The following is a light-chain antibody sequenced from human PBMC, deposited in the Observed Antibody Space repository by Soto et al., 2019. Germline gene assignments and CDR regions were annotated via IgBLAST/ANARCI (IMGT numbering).Light chain of an antibody. J-gene: IGKJ1*01. Sequence: DIQMTQSPSSLSASVGDRVIMTCRASQRISTYLNWYQQKPGKAPKLLTYAASSLQSGVPSRFSGSGSGTDFTLTITSLQPEDFATYYCLQTYITPWTFGQGTKVDIK. V-gene: IGKV1-39*01. CDR2: AAS. CDR3: LQTYITPWT. CDR1: QRISTY.